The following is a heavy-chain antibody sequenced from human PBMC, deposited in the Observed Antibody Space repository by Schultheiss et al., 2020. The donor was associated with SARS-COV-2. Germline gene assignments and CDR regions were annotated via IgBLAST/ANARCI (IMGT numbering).Heavy chain of an antibody. CDR1: GGTFSSYT. Sequence: SVKVSCKASGGTFSSYTISWVRQAPGQGLEWMGGIIPIFGIANYAQKFQGRVTITADKSTSTAYMELSSLRSEDTAVYYCAGVLRSGGRYYYYMDVWGKGTTVTVSS. CDR2: IIPIFGIA. J-gene: IGHJ6*03. V-gene: IGHV1-69*10. D-gene: IGHD2-15*01. CDR3: AGVLRSGGRYYYYMDV.